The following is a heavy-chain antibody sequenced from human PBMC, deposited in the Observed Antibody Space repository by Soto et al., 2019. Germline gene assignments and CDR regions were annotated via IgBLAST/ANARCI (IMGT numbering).Heavy chain of an antibody. Sequence: PGESLKISCKGSGYSFTSYWIGWVRQMPGKGLEWMGIIYPGDSDTRYSPSFQGQVTISADKSISTAYLQWSSLKASDTAMYYCARLRGMRYCSSTSCYFDYWGQGTLVTVSS. CDR3: ARLRGMRYCSSTSCYFDY. CDR2: IYPGDSDT. J-gene: IGHJ4*02. D-gene: IGHD2-2*01. CDR1: GYSFTSYW. V-gene: IGHV5-51*01.